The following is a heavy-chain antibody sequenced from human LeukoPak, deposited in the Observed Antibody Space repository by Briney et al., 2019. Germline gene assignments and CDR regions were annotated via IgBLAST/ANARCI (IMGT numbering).Heavy chain of an antibody. J-gene: IGHJ4*02. D-gene: IGHD1-26*01. CDR2: IYTSGIT. Sequence: SQTLSLTCTVSGGSINSGSYFWSWIRQPAGKGLEWIGRIYTSGITNYNSSLMSRATISIDTSKNQFSLKLSSVTAADTAVYYCARSNSGSYRELDYWGQEALVTVSS. V-gene: IGHV4-61*02. CDR1: GGSINSGSYF. CDR3: ARSNSGSYRELDY.